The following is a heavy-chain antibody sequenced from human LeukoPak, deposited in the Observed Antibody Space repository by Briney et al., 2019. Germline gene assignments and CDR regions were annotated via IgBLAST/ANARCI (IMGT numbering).Heavy chain of an antibody. D-gene: IGHD5-12*01. CDR2: TYYRSKWYI. V-gene: IGHV6-1*01. J-gene: IGHJ4*02. CDR1: GDSVSSNSAA. Sequence: SQTLSLTCAISGDSVSSNSAARNWLRQSPSRGLEWLGRTYYRSKWYIVYAVSVKSRMTINSDTSKNQFSLQLNSVTPDDTAVYYCARSQGATIYGFDSWGQGTPVTVSS. CDR3: ARSQGATIYGFDS.